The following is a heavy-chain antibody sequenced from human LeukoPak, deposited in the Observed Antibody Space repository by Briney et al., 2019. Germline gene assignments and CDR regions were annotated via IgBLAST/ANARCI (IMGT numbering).Heavy chain of an antibody. CDR3: AREGYCSSTSCYRSYYYGMDV. D-gene: IGHD2-2*01. Sequence: GGSLRLSCAASGFTFSSYSMNWVRQAPGKGLEWVSSISNSSSYIYYADSVKGRFTISRDNAKNSLYLQMNSLRAEDTAVYYCAREGYCSSTSCYRSYYYGMDVWGQGTTVTVSS. CDR2: ISNSSSYI. CDR1: GFTFSSYS. J-gene: IGHJ6*02. V-gene: IGHV3-21*01.